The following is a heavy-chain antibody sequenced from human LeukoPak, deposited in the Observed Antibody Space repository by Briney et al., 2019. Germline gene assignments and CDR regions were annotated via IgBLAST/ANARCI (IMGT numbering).Heavy chain of an antibody. CDR1: GYSFTSYW. CDR2: IYPCDSDT. CDR3: ARHWEAAAGIGVFWFDP. D-gene: IGHD6-13*01. Sequence: GESLKISCKGSGYSFTSYWIGWVRQMPGKGPEWMGIIYPCDSDTRYSPSFQGQVTISADKSISTAYLQWSSLKAADTAMYYCARHWEAAAGIGVFWFDPWGQGTLVTVSS. J-gene: IGHJ5*02. V-gene: IGHV5-51*01.